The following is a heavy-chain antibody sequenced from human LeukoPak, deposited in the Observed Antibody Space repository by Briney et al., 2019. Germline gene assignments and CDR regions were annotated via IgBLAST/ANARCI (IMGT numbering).Heavy chain of an antibody. Sequence: GASVKVSCKASGYTFTSYGISWVRQAPGQGLEWMGWISAYNGNTNCAQKLQGRVTMTTDTSTSTAYMELRSLRSDDTAVYYCARGNLRYFDWLPQANWFDPWGQGTLVTVSS. D-gene: IGHD3-9*01. CDR2: ISAYNGNT. J-gene: IGHJ5*02. V-gene: IGHV1-18*01. CDR1: GYTFTSYG. CDR3: ARGNLRYFDWLPQANWFDP.